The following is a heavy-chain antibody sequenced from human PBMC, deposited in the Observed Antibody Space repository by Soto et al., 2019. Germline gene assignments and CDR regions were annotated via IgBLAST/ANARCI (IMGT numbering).Heavy chain of an antibody. CDR2: IDSDGSST. J-gene: IGHJ5*02. Sequence: EVQLVESGGGLVQPGGSLRLSCAASGFTFTINWMHWVRQAPGKGLVWVSRIDSDGSSTVYVDSVKGRFTISRDNAKNTLYLQMNSLRAEDTALYYCTRSITGYSYADTWGQGTLVTVSS. D-gene: IGHD3-16*01. CDR1: GFTFTINW. V-gene: IGHV3-74*01. CDR3: TRSITGYSYADT.